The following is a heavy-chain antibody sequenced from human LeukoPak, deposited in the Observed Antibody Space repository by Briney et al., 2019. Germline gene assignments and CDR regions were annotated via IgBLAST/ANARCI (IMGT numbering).Heavy chain of an antibody. V-gene: IGHV4-39*07. CDR2: IYYSGST. Sequence: SETLSLTCTVSGGSISSSSYYWGWIRQPPGKGLEWIGSIYYSGSTYYNPSLKSRVTISVDKSKNQFSLKLSSVTAADTAVYYCARTHVRFDYVWGSYRQYPYFWGQGTLVTVSS. CDR1: GGSISSSSYY. J-gene: IGHJ4*02. CDR3: ARTHVRFDYVWGSYRQYPYF. D-gene: IGHD3-16*02.